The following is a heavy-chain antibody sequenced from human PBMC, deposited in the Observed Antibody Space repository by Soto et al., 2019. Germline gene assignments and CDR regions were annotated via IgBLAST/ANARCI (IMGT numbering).Heavy chain of an antibody. V-gene: IGHV4-4*07. D-gene: IGHD3-22*01. CDR3: ARGTLMDYYDSSGYYFDY. CDR2: MYTSGST. Sequence: NPSETLSLTCTVSGGSFNGYYWSWIRQPAGKGLESIGRMYTSGSTNYNPSLKSRVTMSIDTSENQFSLKLTSVTAADTAVYYCARGTLMDYYDSSGYYFDYWGQGTPVTV. CDR1: GGSFNGYY. J-gene: IGHJ4*02.